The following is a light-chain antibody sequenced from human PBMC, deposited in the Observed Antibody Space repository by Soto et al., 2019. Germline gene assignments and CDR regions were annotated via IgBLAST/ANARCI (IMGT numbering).Light chain of an antibody. Sequence: QSVLTQPPSASGSPGQSVTISCTGTSSEDGGYNYVSWYQQHPGKAPKLMIYEVSKRPSGVPDRFSGSKSGNTASLTVSGLQVEDEADYYCSSYAGSKTVVIGGGAKVNVL. CDR2: EVS. CDR1: SSEDGGYNY. J-gene: IGLJ2*01. V-gene: IGLV2-8*01. CDR3: SSYAGSKTVV.